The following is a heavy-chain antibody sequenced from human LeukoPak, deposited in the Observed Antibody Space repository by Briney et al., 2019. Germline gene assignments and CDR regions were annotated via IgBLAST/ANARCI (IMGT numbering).Heavy chain of an antibody. V-gene: IGHV1-3*01. CDR3: GNPRYDSSGYYYVD. CDR2: INGGSGNT. Sequence: GASVKVSCKASGYTFIDYTMHWLRQAPGQRLDWMGWINGGSGNTKYSPEFQGRVTITRDTSASTGYMELSSLRSEDTAVYYCGNPRYDSSGYYYVDWGQGTLVTVSS. J-gene: IGHJ4*02. CDR1: GYTFIDYT. D-gene: IGHD3-22*01.